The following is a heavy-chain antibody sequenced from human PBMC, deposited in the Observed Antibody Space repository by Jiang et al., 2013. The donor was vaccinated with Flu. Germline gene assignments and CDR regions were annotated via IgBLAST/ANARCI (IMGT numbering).Heavy chain of an antibody. J-gene: IGHJ6*03. D-gene: IGHD3-16*01. CDR3: ARGDWGLYYYYMDV. Sequence: SLKSRVTISVDTSKNQFSPKLSSVTAADTAVYYCARGDWGLYYYYMDVWGKGTTVTVSS. V-gene: IGHV4-61*02.